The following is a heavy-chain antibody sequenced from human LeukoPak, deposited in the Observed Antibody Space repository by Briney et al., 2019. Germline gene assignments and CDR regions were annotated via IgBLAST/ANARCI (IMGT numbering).Heavy chain of an antibody. D-gene: IGHD6-19*01. CDR3: ARGGSDSSGWYGSR. CDR1: GFTFSSYW. Sequence: GGSLRLSCAASGFTFSSYWMHWVRQAPGKGLVWVSRIKSDGSSTSYADSVKGRFTISRDNAKNTLYLQMNSLRAEDTAVYYCARGGSDSSGWYGSRWGQGTLVTVSS. V-gene: IGHV3-74*01. J-gene: IGHJ4*02. CDR2: IKSDGSST.